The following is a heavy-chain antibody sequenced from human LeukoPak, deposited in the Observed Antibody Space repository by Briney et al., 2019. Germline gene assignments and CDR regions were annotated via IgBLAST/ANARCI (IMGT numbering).Heavy chain of an antibody. D-gene: IGHD2-15*01. CDR1: GGSISSYY. Sequence: SEXXSLTCTVSGGSISSYYWSWIRQPPGKGLERIGYIYYSGSTNYNPSLKSRVTISVDTSKNQFSLKLSSVTAADTAVYYCARDFGGFGFDYWGQGTLVTVSS. V-gene: IGHV4-59*01. CDR3: ARDFGGFGFDY. J-gene: IGHJ4*02. CDR2: IYYSGST.